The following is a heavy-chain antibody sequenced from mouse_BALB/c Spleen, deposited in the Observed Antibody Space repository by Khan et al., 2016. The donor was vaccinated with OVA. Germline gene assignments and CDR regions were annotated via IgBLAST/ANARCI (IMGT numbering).Heavy chain of an antibody. D-gene: IGHD2-10*01. V-gene: IGHV2-6-7*01. CDR3: ARAYYANYREAMDY. CDR2: IWGDGST. CDR1: GFSLTGYG. J-gene: IGHJ4*01. Sequence: VELVESGPGLVAPSQSLSITCTVSGFSLTGYGVNWVRQPPGKGLEWLGMIWGDGSTDYNSGIKSRLSITKDNSKSQVFLKMNSLQTDDTARYYCARAYYANYREAMDYWGQGNSGTVSS.